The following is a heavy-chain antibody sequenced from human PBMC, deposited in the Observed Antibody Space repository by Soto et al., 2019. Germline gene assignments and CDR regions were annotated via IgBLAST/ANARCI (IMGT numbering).Heavy chain of an antibody. J-gene: IGHJ6*03. V-gene: IGHV3-48*01. Sequence: GESLKISCAASGFTFSSYSMNWVRQAPGKGLEWVSYISSSSTPTYYADSVKGRFTISRDNAKNSLFLQMNSLRAEDTAVYYCARNRPMDVWGKGTTVTVSS. CDR3: ARNRPMDV. CDR1: GFTFSSYS. CDR2: ISSSSTPT.